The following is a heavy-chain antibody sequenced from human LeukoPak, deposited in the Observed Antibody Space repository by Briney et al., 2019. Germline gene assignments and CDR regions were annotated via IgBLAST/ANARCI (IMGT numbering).Heavy chain of an antibody. J-gene: IGHJ6*02. CDR3: ARDVYDILTSYYGMDV. Sequence: SETLSLTCTVSGGSISSHYWNWIRQPAGKGLEWIGRFYSSGSTNYTPSLKSRVTISVDTSKKQFSLKLSSVTAADTAVYYCARDVYDILTSYYGMDVWGQGTTVTVS. V-gene: IGHV4-4*07. CDR2: FYSSGST. CDR1: GGSISSHY. D-gene: IGHD3-9*01.